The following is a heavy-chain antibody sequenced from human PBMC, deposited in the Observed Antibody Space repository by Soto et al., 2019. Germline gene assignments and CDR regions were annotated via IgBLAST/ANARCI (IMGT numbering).Heavy chain of an antibody. Sequence: QVQLVQSVAEVKKPGSSVKVSCKASGGTFRNYGVNWVRQAPGHGIEWMGRIIPISGAANYAQKFQGIVTITADKSTSISDMELRSLRSQDTSVYYGSRDMTRIVVPYFDLWGQGALVTVSS. CDR2: IIPISGAA. J-gene: IGHJ4*02. CDR1: GGTFRNYG. V-gene: IGHV1-69*06. CDR3: SRDMTRIVVPYFDL. D-gene: IGHD4-17*01.